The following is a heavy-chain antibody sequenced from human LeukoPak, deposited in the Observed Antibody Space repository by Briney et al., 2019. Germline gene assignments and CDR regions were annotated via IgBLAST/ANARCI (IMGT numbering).Heavy chain of an antibody. CDR1: GGSISSYY. CDR2: IYTSGST. Sequence: PSETLSLTCTVSGGSISSYYCSWIRQPPGKGLEWIGYIYTSGSTNYNPSLKSRVTISVDTSKNQFSLKLSSVTAADTAVYYCARHKGDGSYTSAYSGQGTLVTVSS. D-gene: IGHD1-26*01. CDR3: ARHKGDGSYTSAY. V-gene: IGHV4-4*09. J-gene: IGHJ4*02.